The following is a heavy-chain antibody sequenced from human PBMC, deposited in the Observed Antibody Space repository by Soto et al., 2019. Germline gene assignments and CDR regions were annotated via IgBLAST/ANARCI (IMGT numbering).Heavy chain of an antibody. Sequence: LRLSCAASGFTFSSYAMHWVRQAPGKGLEWVAVISYDGSNKYYADSVKGRFTISRDNSKNTLYLQMNSLRAEDTAVYYCARAFGGAAIVLHNYYYYGMDVWGQGTTVTVSS. CDR1: GFTFSSYA. V-gene: IGHV3-30-3*01. J-gene: IGHJ6*02. CDR2: ISYDGSNK. CDR3: ARAFGGAAIVLHNYYYYGMDV. D-gene: IGHD6-25*01.